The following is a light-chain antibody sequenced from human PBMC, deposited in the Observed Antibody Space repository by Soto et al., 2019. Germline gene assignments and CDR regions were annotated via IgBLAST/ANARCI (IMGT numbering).Light chain of an antibody. Sequence: EIVMTQSPVTLSVSPGERATLSCRASQSVSSNLAWYQQKPGQAPRLLVYGASTRATGVPARFGGSGSGTEFTLTTSSLQSEDSALYYCQQCNTWPHTCGQGTKLEIK. CDR3: QQCNTWPHT. CDR2: GAS. V-gene: IGKV3-15*01. CDR1: QSVSSN. J-gene: IGKJ2*01.